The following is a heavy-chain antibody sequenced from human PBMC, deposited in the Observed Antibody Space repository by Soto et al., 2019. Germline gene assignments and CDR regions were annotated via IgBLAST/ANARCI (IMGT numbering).Heavy chain of an antibody. CDR2: ISYDGSNK. D-gene: IGHD6-13*01. CDR3: AREGIAAAVFDY. V-gene: IGHV3-30-3*01. CDR1: GFTFSSYA. Sequence: QVQLVESGGGVVQPGRSLRLSCAASGFTFSSYAMHWVRQAPGKGLEWVAVISYDGSNKYYADSVKGRFTISRDNSKNTLYLQMNSLRAEDTAVYYCAREGIAAAVFDYWGQGTLFTVSS. J-gene: IGHJ4*02.